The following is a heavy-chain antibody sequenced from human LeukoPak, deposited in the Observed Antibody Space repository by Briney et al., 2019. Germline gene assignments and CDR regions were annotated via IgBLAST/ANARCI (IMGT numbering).Heavy chain of an antibody. Sequence: GGSLRLSCAASGFTFSRYWMSWVRQAPGKGLELVANIKQDRSEKYYVDSVKGRFTISRDNAKNSLYLQMNSLRSDDTAVYYCARDRSILLRVPLDAFDIWGQGTMVTVSS. V-gene: IGHV3-7*03. J-gene: IGHJ3*02. CDR2: IKQDRSEK. CDR3: ARDRSILLRVPLDAFDI. D-gene: IGHD3-22*01. CDR1: GFTFSRYW.